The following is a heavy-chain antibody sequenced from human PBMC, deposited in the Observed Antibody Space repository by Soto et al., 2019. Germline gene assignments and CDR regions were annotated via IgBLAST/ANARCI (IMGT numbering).Heavy chain of an antibody. CDR1: GVTFKTSE. V-gene: IGHV3-48*03. Sequence: GGSLRLSCAASGVTFKTSEVHWVRQAPGKGLEWLSFIRASDNSIYYADSVEGRFTISGDNAKNSVSLQMNSLTVEDTAIYYCASSGWGASGTPYLDFWGQGTQVTVSS. CDR2: IRASDNSI. J-gene: IGHJ4*02. D-gene: IGHD1-1*01. CDR3: ASSGWGASGTPYLDF.